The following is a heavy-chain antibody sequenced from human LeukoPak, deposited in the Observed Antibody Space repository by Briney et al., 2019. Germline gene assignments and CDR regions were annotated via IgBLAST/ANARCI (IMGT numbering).Heavy chain of an antibody. J-gene: IGHJ3*02. CDR1: GFTFSSHW. V-gene: IGHV3-33*08. Sequence: GGSLRLSCAASGFTFSSHWMTWVRQAPGKGLEWVAVIWYDGSNKYYADSVKGRFTISRDNSKNTLYLQMNSLRAEDTAVYYCATHGIGYCSSTSCYSSGPPIKGAFDIWGQGTMVTVSS. CDR3: ATHGIGYCSSTSCYSSGPPIKGAFDI. D-gene: IGHD2-2*01. CDR2: IWYDGSNK.